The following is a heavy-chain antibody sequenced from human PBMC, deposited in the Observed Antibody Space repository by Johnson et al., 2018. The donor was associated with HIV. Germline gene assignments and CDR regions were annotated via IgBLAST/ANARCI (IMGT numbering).Heavy chain of an antibody. D-gene: IGHD6-13*01. CDR3: ARDGQWGSTTWYSAFDI. J-gene: IGHJ3*02. Sequence: QMLLVESGGGVVQPGRSLRLSCAASGFTFSSYAMHWVRQAPGKGLEWVAVISYDGSNKYYADSVKGRFTISRDNSKNTLYLQMGSLRAEDMAVYYCARDGQWGSTTWYSAFDIWGQGTVVTVSS. CDR1: GFTFSSYA. V-gene: IGHV3-30*14. CDR2: ISYDGSNK.